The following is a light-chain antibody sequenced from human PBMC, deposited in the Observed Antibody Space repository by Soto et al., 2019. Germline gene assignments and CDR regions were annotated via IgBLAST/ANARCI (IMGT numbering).Light chain of an antibody. Sequence: HSALTQPPSASGSPGQSVAISCSGTSSDVGGYNYVSWYQQHPGKAPKLMIYDVNKRPSGVPDRFSGSKSGNTASLTVSGLQADDEADYYCISYAGSNKPAFGGGTKLTVL. J-gene: IGLJ2*01. CDR2: DVN. CDR3: ISYAGSNKPA. CDR1: SSDVGGYNY. V-gene: IGLV2-8*01.